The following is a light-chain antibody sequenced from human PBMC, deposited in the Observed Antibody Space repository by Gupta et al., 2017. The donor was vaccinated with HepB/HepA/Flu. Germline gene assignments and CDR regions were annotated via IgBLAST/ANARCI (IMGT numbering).Light chain of an antibody. Sequence: QSVLTQPPSVSGAPGQRVTISCTGSSSNIGAGYDVHWYQQLPGTAPKLLIYDNSNRPSGVPDRFSGSKSGTSAYLVITGLQAEDEADYYCQSYDSSLSGPVVVGGGTKLTVL. V-gene: IGLV1-40*01. CDR3: QSYDSSLSGPVV. CDR2: DNS. J-gene: IGLJ2*01. CDR1: SSNIGAGYD.